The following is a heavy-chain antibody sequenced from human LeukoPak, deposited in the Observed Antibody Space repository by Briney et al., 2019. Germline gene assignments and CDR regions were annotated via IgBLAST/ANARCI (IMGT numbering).Heavy chain of an antibody. CDR1: GYTFTGYY. CDR3: ARGAYDILTTYFDVMDY. V-gene: IGHV1-2*02. Sequence: ASVKLSYKASGYTFTGYYIHWVRQAPGQGLQWMGWINPNNVDTNFAQKLQGSVTMTRDTSITTAYMELSRLRSDDTAVYYCARGAYDILTTYFDVMDYWGQGTLVTVSS. D-gene: IGHD3-9*01. J-gene: IGHJ4*02. CDR2: INPNNVDT.